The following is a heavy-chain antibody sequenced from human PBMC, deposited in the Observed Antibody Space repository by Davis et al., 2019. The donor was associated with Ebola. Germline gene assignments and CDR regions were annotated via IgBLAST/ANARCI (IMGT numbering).Heavy chain of an antibody. V-gene: IGHV4-59*01. CDR1: GFTFSDAW. CDR3: ARYCGGDCYWGFDY. Sequence: ESLKISCAASGFTFSDAWMSWVRQTPGKGLEWIGYIYYSGSTNYNPSLKSRVTISADTSKNQFSLKLSSVTAADTAVYYCARYCGGDCYWGFDYWGQGTLVTVSS. D-gene: IGHD2-21*02. CDR2: IYYSGST. J-gene: IGHJ4*02.